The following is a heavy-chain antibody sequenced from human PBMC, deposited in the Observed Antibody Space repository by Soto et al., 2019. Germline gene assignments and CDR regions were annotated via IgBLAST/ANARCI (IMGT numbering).Heavy chain of an antibody. Sequence: QVQLVQSGAEVKKPGASVKVSCKASGYTFTTYYMHWVRQAPGQGLEWMGIIDPSGGSTTYAQKFQGRVTMTKDTSTSTVYMELISLRSEDTAVYYCARDRVDCSGGSCWRSDEDTWGQGTLVTVSS. CDR3: ARDRVDCSGGSCWRSDEDT. D-gene: IGHD2-15*01. V-gene: IGHV1-46*01. CDR2: IDPSGGST. CDR1: GYTFTTYY. J-gene: IGHJ5*02.